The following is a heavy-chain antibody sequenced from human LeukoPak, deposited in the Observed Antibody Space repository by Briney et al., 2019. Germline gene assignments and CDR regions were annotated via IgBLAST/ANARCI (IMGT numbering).Heavy chain of an antibody. CDR3: ARRNYDSRASDAFDI. J-gene: IGHJ3*02. V-gene: IGHV4-39*01. CDR2: IYYSGST. Sequence: KPSETLSLTCTVSGGSISSSSYYWGWIRQPPGKGLEWIGSIYYSGSTYYNPSLKSRVTISVDTSKNQFSLKLSSVTAADTAVYYCARRNYDSRASDAFDIWGQGTMVTVSS. CDR1: GGSISSSSYY. D-gene: IGHD3-22*01.